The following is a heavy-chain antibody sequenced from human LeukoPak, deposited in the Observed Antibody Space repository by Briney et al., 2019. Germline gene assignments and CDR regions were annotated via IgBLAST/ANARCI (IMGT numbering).Heavy chain of an antibody. D-gene: IGHD3-3*01. CDR3: ARGPYYDFWSGQSISYYYYYGMDV. V-gene: IGHV4-39*07. CDR1: GGSISSSSYY. CDR2: INHSGST. J-gene: IGHJ6*02. Sequence: PSETLSLTCTVSGGSISSSSYYWGWIRQPPGKGLEWIGEINHSGSTNYNPSLKSRVTISVDTSKNQFSLKLSSVTAADTAVYYCARGPYYDFWSGQSISYYYYYGMDVWGQGTTVTVSS.